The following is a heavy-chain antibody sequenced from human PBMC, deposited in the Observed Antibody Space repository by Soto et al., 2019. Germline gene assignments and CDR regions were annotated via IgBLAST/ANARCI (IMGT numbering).Heavy chain of an antibody. CDR3: ARGENIVGAKGDYYYGMDV. CDR1: GYTFTSYD. Sequence: GASVKVSCKASGYTFTSYDINWVRQATGQGLEWMGGIIPIFGTANYAQKFQGRVTITADKSTSTAYMELSSLRSEDAAVYYCARGENIVGAKGDYYYGMDVWGQGTTVTVS. CDR2: IIPIFGTA. J-gene: IGHJ6*02. D-gene: IGHD1-26*01. V-gene: IGHV1-69*06.